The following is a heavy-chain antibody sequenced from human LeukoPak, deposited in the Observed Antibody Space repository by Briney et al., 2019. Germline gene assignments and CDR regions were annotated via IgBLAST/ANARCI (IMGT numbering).Heavy chain of an antibody. CDR3: TRANRMVYGDYLIWFDP. CDR1: GFTFGDYA. V-gene: IGHV3-49*03. CDR2: IRSKAYGGTT. J-gene: IGHJ5*02. Sequence: GGSLRLSCTASGFTFGDYAMSWFRQAPGKGLEWVGFIRSKAYGGTTEYAASVKGRFTISRDDSKSIASLQMNSLKTEDTAVYYCTRANRMVYGDYLIWFDPWGQGTLVTVSS. D-gene: IGHD4-17*01.